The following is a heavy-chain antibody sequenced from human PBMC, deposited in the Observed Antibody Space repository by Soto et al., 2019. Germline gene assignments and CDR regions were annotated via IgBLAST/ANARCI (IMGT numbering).Heavy chain of an antibody. CDR2: MHRGGTT. CDR3: ARVNTTLVDHFDC. D-gene: IGHD5-18*01. J-gene: IGHJ4*02. V-gene: IGHV3-53*01. Sequence: GGSLRLSCVVSGFSVSATSIFWVRQATGKGLGWVSLMHRGGTTDNADSVKGRFTTSRDKSKNTLYLHMNGLRVEDTAVYYCARVNTTLVDHFDCWGQGTLVTVSS. CDR1: GFSVSATS.